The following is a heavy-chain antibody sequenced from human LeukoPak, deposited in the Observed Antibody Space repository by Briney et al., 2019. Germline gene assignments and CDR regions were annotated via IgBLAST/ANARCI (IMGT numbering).Heavy chain of an antibody. V-gene: IGHV3-53*01. D-gene: IGHD5-24*01. J-gene: IGHJ5*02. CDR1: GFTNY. CDR2: IYSSGST. Sequence: GGSLRLSCGASGFTNYMSWVRQAPERGLEWVSVIYSSGSTYYADSVRGRFTISRDKTKNTLFLQMNSLRVEDTAVYYRARDLLEPEMAAWGLGTLVTVSS. CDR3: ARDLLEPEMAA.